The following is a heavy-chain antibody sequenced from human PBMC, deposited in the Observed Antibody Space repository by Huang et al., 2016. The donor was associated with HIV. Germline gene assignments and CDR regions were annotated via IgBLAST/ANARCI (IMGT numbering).Heavy chain of an antibody. CDR3: AKDGADEEWDIDY. CDR2: ISYDGSNK. J-gene: IGHJ4*02. D-gene: IGHD1-26*01. Sequence: QLESWGGVVQHGGSLRLACAASGFSGRTYGWHWVRQAPGKGLEWVAVISYDGSNKYYAHSVKGRFTISRDTSENKVYLQMNSLRHEDTAVYYCAKDGADEEWDIDYWGQGTLVTVSS. V-gene: IGHV3-30*18. CDR1: GFSGRTYG.